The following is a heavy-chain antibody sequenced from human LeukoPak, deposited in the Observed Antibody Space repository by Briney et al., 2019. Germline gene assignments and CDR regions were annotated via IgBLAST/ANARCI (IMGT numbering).Heavy chain of an antibody. CDR3: ARDRGDFWSGYQIDY. J-gene: IGHJ4*02. D-gene: IGHD3-3*01. Sequence: SETLSLTCTVSGGSISSGDYYWSWIRQPPGKGLEWIGYIYYSGSTYYNPSLKSRVTISVDTSKNQFSLKLSSVTAADTAVYYCARDRGDFWSGYQIDYWGQGTLVTVSS. V-gene: IGHV4-30-4*08. CDR2: IYYSGST. CDR1: GGSISSGDYY.